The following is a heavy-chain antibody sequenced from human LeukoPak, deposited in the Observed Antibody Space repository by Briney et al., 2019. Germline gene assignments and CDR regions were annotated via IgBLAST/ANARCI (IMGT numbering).Heavy chain of an antibody. D-gene: IGHD1-7*01. J-gene: IGHJ4*02. Sequence: SQTLSLTCTVSGGSISSGSYYWSWIRQPAGKGLEWIGRIYTSGSTNYNPSLKNRVTISVDTSKNQFSLKLSSVTAADTAVYYCARAPRGGTNDYWGQGTLVTVSS. CDR3: ARAPRGGTNDY. CDR2: IYTSGST. CDR1: GGSISSGSYY. V-gene: IGHV4-61*02.